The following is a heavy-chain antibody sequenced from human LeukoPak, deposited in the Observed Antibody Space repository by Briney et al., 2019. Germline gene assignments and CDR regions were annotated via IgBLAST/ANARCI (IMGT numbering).Heavy chain of an antibody. V-gene: IGHV4-59*08. CDR2: IYYSGGT. Sequence: SETLSLTCTVSGGSISSYYWSWIRQPPGKGLEWIGYIYYSGGTNYNPSLKSRVTISVDTSKNQFSLKLSSVTAADTAVYYCARLLGYSSSWYRRHFDYWGQGTLVTVSS. J-gene: IGHJ4*02. CDR1: GGSISSYY. D-gene: IGHD6-13*01. CDR3: ARLLGYSSSWYRRHFDY.